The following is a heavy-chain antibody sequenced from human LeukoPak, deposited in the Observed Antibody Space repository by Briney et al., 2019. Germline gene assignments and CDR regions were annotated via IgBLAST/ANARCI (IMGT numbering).Heavy chain of an antibody. J-gene: IGHJ4*02. CDR1: GFTFSSYD. CDR2: IGTAGDT. Sequence: GGSLRLSCAASGFTFSSYDMPWVRQATGKGLEWVSAIGTAGDTYYPGSVKGRFTISRENAKNSLYLQMNSLRAGDTAVYYCAREITTNGGRYFDYWGQGTLVTVSS. D-gene: IGHD7-27*01. V-gene: IGHV3-13*01. CDR3: AREITTNGGRYFDY.